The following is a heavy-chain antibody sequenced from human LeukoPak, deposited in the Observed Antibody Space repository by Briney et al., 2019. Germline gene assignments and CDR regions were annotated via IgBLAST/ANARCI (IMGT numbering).Heavy chain of an antibody. V-gene: IGHV3-30*18. CDR3: AKAEWREWFGELVFTDY. Sequence: PGGSLRLSCAASGFTFSSYGMHWVRQAPGKGLEWVAVISYDGSNKYYADSVKGRFTISRDNSKNTLYLQMNSLRAEDTAVYYCAKAEWREWFGELVFTDYWGQGTLVTVSS. CDR1: GFTFSSYG. J-gene: IGHJ4*02. CDR2: ISYDGSNK. D-gene: IGHD3-10*01.